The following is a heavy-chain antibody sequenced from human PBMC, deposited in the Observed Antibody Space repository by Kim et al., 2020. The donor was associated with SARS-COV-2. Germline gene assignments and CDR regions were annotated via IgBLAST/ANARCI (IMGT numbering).Heavy chain of an antibody. CDR3: AKDAYDSSGYADY. Sequence: GGSLRLSCAESGFTFSSYGMHWVRQAPGKGLEWVAVIWYDGSNKYYADSVKGRFTISRDNSKNTLYLQMNSLRAEDTAVYYCAKDAYDSSGYADYWGQGTLVTVSS. CDR2: IWYDGSNK. CDR1: GFTFSSYG. D-gene: IGHD3-22*01. V-gene: IGHV3-33*06. J-gene: IGHJ4*02.